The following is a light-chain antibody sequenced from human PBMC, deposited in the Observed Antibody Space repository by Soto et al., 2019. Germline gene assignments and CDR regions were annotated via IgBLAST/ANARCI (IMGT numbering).Light chain of an antibody. V-gene: IGKV3-20*01. CDR2: DAS. Sequence: EIVLTQSPGTLSLSPGERATLSCRASQIISNSYLAWYQQKPGQAPRLLNYDASSRASGIPDRFSGSGSGTDFTLTISRLEPEDFAVYYCQHYVTSLPTSGGGTKVEIK. CDR3: QHYVTSLPT. CDR1: QIISNSY. J-gene: IGKJ4*01.